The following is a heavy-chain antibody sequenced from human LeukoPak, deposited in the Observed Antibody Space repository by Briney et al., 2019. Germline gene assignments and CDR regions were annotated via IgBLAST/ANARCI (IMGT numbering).Heavy chain of an antibody. V-gene: IGHV3-23*01. CDR2: SGSGAYT. D-gene: IGHD3-10*01. Sequence: PGGSLRLSCAASGFTFSSYAMSWVRQAPGKGLEWVSTSGSGAYTYYADSVKGRFTISRDNSKNTLYLQMNSLRAEDTAVYYCAKYLASGSYYKLPHWGQGTLVTVSS. CDR3: AKYLASGSYYKLPH. CDR1: GFTFSSYA. J-gene: IGHJ1*01.